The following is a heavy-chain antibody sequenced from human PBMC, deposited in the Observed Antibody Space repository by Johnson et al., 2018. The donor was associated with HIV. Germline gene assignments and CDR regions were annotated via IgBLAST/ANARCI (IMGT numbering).Heavy chain of an antibody. CDR3: AKAWEMALGAFDI. Sequence: VQLVESGGGVVQPGRSLRLSCAASGFTFSSSAMHWVRQAPGKGLEWVAVIGHDGGIYPYAESVKGRFTISRDNSKNTLYLQMNSLRAEDTAVYYCAKAWEMALGAFDIWGQGTMVTVSS. V-gene: IGHV3-30*04. J-gene: IGHJ3*02. D-gene: IGHD5-24*01. CDR2: IGHDGGIY. CDR1: GFTFSSSA.